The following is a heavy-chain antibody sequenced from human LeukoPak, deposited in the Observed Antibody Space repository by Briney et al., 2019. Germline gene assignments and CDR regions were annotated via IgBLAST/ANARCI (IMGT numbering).Heavy chain of an antibody. CDR3: AAGPVGHISRAFEF. CDR2: IFTTGYT. J-gene: IGHJ4*02. V-gene: IGHV4-4*07. CDR1: GGSISDYY. Sequence: SETLSLTCTVSGGSISDYYWSWIRQPAGKGLEWVGRIFTTGYTSYDPTLKSRVTMSADTSKNQFSLTLTAVTAADTAIYYCAAGPVGHISRAFEFWGQGSLVAVSS.